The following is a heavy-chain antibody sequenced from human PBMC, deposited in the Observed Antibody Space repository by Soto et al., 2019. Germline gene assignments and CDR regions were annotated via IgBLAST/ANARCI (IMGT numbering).Heavy chain of an antibody. J-gene: IGHJ4*02. V-gene: IGHV3-21*01. Sequence: EVQLVESGGGLVKPGGSLRLSCAASGFTFSSYSMNWVRQAPGKGLEWVSSISSSNSYIYYAASVKGRFTISRDNAKNSLYLQTNSVRADATAVYYSARTPRSNPISAYWGQGTLFTVSS. CDR1: GFTFSSYS. CDR3: ARTPRSNPISAY. CDR2: ISSSNSYI.